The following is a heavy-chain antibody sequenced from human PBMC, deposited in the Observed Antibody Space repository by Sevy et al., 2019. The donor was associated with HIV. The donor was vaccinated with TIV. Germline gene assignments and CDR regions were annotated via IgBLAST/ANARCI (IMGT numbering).Heavy chain of an antibody. Sequence: GGSLRLSCTASGFTFGDYAMSWFRQAPGKGLEWVGFIRSKAYGGTTEYAASVKGRFTISRDDSKRMAYLQMNSLKTEDTAVYYCTRVRDSPRMPGYSSGWSDYWGQGTLVTVSS. D-gene: IGHD6-19*01. CDR3: TRVRDSPRMPGYSSGWSDY. CDR1: GFTFGDYA. V-gene: IGHV3-49*03. CDR2: IRSKAYGGTT. J-gene: IGHJ4*02.